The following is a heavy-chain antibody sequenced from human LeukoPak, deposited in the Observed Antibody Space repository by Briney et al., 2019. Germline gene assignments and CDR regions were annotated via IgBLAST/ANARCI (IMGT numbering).Heavy chain of an antibody. Sequence: GASEKVSCKTSGYTXTRYYIHGVRQAPGQGLEGMGMINPSSGPTNYAQKFQGRVTMTRDTSTSTVYMELSSQRSEDTAVYYCARATTFYYYYGMDVWGQGTTVTVSS. CDR1: GYTXTRYY. V-gene: IGHV1-46*01. CDR3: ARATTFYYYYGMDV. D-gene: IGHD1-26*01. J-gene: IGHJ6*02. CDR2: INPSSGPT.